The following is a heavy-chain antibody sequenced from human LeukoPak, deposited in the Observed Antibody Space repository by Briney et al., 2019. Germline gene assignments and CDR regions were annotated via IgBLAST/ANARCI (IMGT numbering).Heavy chain of an antibody. CDR2: ISGSGANT. CDR1: GFTSNTYA. D-gene: IGHD2-21*01. V-gene: IGHV3-23*01. Sequence: GGSLRLSCAASGFTSNTYAMSWVRQAPGKGLEWVSAISGSGANTYYADSVKGRFTISRDNSKSTLYLQMNSLRAEDTAVYHCAKGXAYCGGDCYDSLYPFDFWGQGTLVTVSS. CDR3: AKGXAYCGGDCYDSLYPFDF. J-gene: IGHJ4*02.